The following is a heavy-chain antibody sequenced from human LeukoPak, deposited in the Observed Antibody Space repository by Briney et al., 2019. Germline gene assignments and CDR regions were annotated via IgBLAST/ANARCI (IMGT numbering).Heavy chain of an antibody. J-gene: IGHJ4*02. CDR1: GYSISSDYY. D-gene: IGHD3-3*01. CDR3: ARGPYYDFWTGSSYFDY. Sequence: SETLSLTCAVSGYSISSDYYWGWLRQPPGKGLEWTGSSYHSGSTYYNPSLKSRVTISVDTSKNQFSLKLSSVTAADTAVYYCARGPYYDFWTGSSYFDYWGQGTLVTVSS. V-gene: IGHV4-38-2*01. CDR2: SYHSGST.